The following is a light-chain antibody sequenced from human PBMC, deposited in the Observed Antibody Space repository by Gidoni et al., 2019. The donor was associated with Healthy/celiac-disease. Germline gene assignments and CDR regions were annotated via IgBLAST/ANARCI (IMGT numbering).Light chain of an antibody. V-gene: IGKV1-12*01. J-gene: IGKJ4*01. CDR3: QQANSFPLT. CDR1: QGISSW. CDR2: AAS. Sequence: DIQMTQSPSSVSASVGDRVTITCRASQGISSWLDWYQQKPGKAPKLLIYAASRLSSGVPSRFSGSGSETDFTLTISSLQPEDFANYYCQQANSFPLTFGGGTKVEIK.